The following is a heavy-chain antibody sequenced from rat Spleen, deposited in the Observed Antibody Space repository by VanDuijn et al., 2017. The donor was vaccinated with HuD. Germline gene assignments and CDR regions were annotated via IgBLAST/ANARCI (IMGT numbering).Heavy chain of an antibody. CDR3: VRERLGVEG. J-gene: IGHJ2*01. CDR1: GFNFNDHW. CDR2: ISQDSRTI. V-gene: IGHV4-2*01. D-gene: IGHD4-3*01. Sequence: EVRLVESGGGLAQPGRSLKLSCAASGFNFNDHWMGWVRQAPGKGLEWIGDISQDSRTIKYTPSLKDKFTISRDNAQNTLYLQMSKLGSEETAIYYCVRERLGVEGWGQGVMVTVSS.